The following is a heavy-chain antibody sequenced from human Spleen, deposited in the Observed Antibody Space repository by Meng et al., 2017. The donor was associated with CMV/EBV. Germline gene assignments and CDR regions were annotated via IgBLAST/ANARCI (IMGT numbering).Heavy chain of an antibody. V-gene: IGHV4-39*07. CDR2: IHYSGST. Sequence: SETLSLTCTVSGGSISSSSYYWGWVRQPPGKGLEWIGSIHYSGSTYDNPSLKSRVAMSVDRSKNQFSLKLSSVTAADTAVYYCARLSGDTSDDAFDIWGQGTVVTVSS. CDR1: GGSISSSSYY. D-gene: IGHD2-15*01. J-gene: IGHJ3*02. CDR3: ARLSGDTSDDAFDI.